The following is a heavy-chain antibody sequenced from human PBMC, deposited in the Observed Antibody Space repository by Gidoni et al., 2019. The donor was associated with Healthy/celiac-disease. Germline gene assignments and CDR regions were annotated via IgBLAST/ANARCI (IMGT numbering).Heavy chain of an antibody. J-gene: IGHJ4*02. Sequence: EVQLLESGGGLVQPGGSLRLSCAAAGLTFSSYAMSWVRHAPGKGLESVSAISGSGGSTYYADSVKCRFTISRDNSKNTLYLQMNSLRAEDTAVYYCAKDPSPNYGYYVDYWGQGTLVTVSS. CDR1: GLTFSSYA. D-gene: IGHD4-17*01. CDR2: ISGSGGST. CDR3: AKDPSPNYGYYVDY. V-gene: IGHV3-23*01.